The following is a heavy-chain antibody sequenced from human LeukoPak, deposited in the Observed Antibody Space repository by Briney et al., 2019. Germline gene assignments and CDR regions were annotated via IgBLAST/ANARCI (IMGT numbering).Heavy chain of an antibody. CDR2: INHSGST. CDR1: GGSFSVYY. J-gene: IGHJ4*02. CDR3: ARVLTSGIAVAG. Sequence: PSETLSLTCAVYGGSFSVYYWSWIRQPPGPGLEWIGEINHSGSTNYNPTLKSRVTISVDTSKNQFSLKLSSVTAADTAVYYCARVLTSGIAVAGWGQGTLVTVSS. V-gene: IGHV4-34*01. D-gene: IGHD6-19*01.